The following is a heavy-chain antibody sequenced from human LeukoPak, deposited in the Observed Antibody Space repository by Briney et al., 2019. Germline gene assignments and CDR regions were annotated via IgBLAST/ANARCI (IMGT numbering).Heavy chain of an antibody. J-gene: IGHJ3*02. V-gene: IGHV4-59*08. CDR2: IYYSGND. Sequence: PSETLSLTCTVSGGSISSYYWSWIRQPPGEGLEWIAYIYYSGNDNYNPSLESRVTISVDTSQNQFSLKVRSVTVADTAVYYCVRLSFDYVGGAFDIWGQGTMVTVSS. CDR3: VRLSFDYVGGAFDI. D-gene: IGHD3-16*01. CDR1: GGSISSYY.